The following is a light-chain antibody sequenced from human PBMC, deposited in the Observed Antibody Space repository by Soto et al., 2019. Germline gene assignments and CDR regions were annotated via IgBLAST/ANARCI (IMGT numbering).Light chain of an antibody. V-gene: IGKV3-11*01. J-gene: IGKJ4*01. CDR3: QQRSDWLT. CDR1: QSISRY. CDR2: DAS. Sequence: NVLTQSPATLSLSPGEKATLSCRASQSISRYLAWYQHKPGQAPRLLIFDASNRATGIPARFSGSGSGTDFTLTISSLEPEDFAVYYCQQRSDWLTFGGGTKVEIK.